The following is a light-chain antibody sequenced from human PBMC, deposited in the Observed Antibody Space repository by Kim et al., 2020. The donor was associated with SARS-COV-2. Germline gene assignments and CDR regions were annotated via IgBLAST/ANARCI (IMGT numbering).Light chain of an antibody. CDR2: DVS. Sequence: QSIPLSCTGSMSVIGLYDYVSWYQQHPDSAPKLLIYDVSKRPSGTSHRFSGSKSGNTAFLTISGLQSEDAADYYCVSYADNNTPWVFGGGTQLTVL. V-gene: IGLV2-14*03. CDR1: MSVIGLYDY. CDR3: VSYADNNTPWV. J-gene: IGLJ3*02.